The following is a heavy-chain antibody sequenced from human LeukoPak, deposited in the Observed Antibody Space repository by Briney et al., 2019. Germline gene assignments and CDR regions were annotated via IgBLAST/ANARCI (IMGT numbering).Heavy chain of an antibody. CDR1: GFTVSSNY. D-gene: IGHD3-10*01. CDR3: ARGPYGSGSYWVDY. V-gene: IGHV3-53*01. J-gene: IGHJ4*02. CDR2: IYSGGST. Sequence: GGSLRLSCAASGFTVSSNYMSWVRQAPGKGLEWVSVIYSGGSTYYADSVKGRFTISRDNSKNTLYLQMNSLRAEDTAVCYCARGPYGSGSYWVDYWGQRTLVTVSS.